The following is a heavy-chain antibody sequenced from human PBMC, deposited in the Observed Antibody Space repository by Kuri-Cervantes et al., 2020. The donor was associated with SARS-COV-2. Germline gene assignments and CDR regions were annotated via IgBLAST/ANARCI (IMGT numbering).Heavy chain of an antibody. CDR2: INYSGTT. D-gene: IGHD6-19*01. Sequence: ETLSLTCGVYGGSFSNFHWNWVRQPPGKGLGWIGEINYSGTTNYNPSLKSRVTISVDTSKNQFSLNLTSVTAADTAVYYCARLRRHNNGWFATGYYMDVWGKGTTVTVSS. J-gene: IGHJ6*03. CDR1: GGSFSNFH. CDR3: ARLRRHNNGWFATGYYMDV. V-gene: IGHV4-34*01.